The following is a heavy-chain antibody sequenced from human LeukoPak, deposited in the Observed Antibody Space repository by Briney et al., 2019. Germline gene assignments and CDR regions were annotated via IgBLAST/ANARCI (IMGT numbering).Heavy chain of an antibody. J-gene: IGHJ4*02. Sequence: QAGGSLRLSCAAAGFTFSSYDMRGVRQARGKGLEWVSAIGTAGDTYYRGSAKGRFTISRENANNSLYLQMNSLSAGDTAVYYCARGHSSSWYGKIQYFDYWGQGTLVTVSS. V-gene: IGHV3-13*01. CDR3: ARGHSSSWYGKIQYFDY. D-gene: IGHD6-13*01. CDR1: GFTFSSYD. CDR2: IGTAGDT.